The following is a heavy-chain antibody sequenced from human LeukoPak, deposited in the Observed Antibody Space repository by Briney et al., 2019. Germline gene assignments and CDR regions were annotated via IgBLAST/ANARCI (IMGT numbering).Heavy chain of an antibody. J-gene: IGHJ4*02. CDR3: AKRPSYSSSWYAFDY. D-gene: IGHD6-13*01. V-gene: IGHV3-23*01. Sequence: GGSLRLSCAASGFTFSSYAMSWVRQAPGRGLEWVSAISGSGGSTYYADSVKGRFTISRDNSKNTLYLQMNSLRAEDTAVYSCAKRPSYSSSWYAFDYWGQGTLVTVSS. CDR2: ISGSGGST. CDR1: GFTFSSYA.